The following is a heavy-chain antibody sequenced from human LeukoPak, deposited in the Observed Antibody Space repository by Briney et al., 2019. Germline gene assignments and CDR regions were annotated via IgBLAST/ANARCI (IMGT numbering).Heavy chain of an antibody. CDR3: ARDERDCSSTSCTYYFDY. J-gene: IGHJ4*02. D-gene: IGHD2-2*01. CDR1: GFTFSSYS. V-gene: IGHV3-21*01. Sequence: GGSLRLSCAASGFTFSSYSMNWVRQAPGKGLEWVSSISNSRSNIYYADSVKGRFTISRDNAKNSLYLQMNSLRAEDTAVYYCARDERDCSSTSCTYYFDYWGQGTLFTVSS. CDR2: ISNSRSNI.